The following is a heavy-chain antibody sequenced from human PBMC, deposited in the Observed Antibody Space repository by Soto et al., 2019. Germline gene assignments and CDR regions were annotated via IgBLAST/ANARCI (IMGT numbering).Heavy chain of an antibody. CDR3: AKDIGGSTSWAGYFDY. Sequence: EVQLVESGGGLVQPGRSLRLSCAASGFTFDDYAMHWVRQAPGKGLEWVSGISWNSGSIGYADSVKGRFTISRDNAKKSLYLQMNSLRAEDTALYYCAKDIGGSTSWAGYFDYWGQGTLVTVSS. CDR1: GFTFDDYA. V-gene: IGHV3-9*01. CDR2: ISWNSGSI. J-gene: IGHJ4*02. D-gene: IGHD2-2*01.